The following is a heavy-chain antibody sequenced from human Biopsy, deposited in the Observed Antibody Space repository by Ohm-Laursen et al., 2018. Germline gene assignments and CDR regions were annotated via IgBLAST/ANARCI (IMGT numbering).Heavy chain of an antibody. CDR3: ARHAPSYSGSYWRYFDL. V-gene: IGHV4-59*08. CDR2: IYYTGST. D-gene: IGHD1-26*01. Sequence: TLSLTCTASGGSISSYYWMWIRQPPGKGLEWIGYIYYTGSTNYNPSLKSRVTISVDTSMNHLSLRLTSVTAADTAVYYCARHAPSYSGSYWRYFDLWGRGTLVTVPS. J-gene: IGHJ2*01. CDR1: GGSISSYY.